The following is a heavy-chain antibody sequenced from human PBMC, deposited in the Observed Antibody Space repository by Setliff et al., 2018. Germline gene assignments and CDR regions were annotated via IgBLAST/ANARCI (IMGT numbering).Heavy chain of an antibody. CDR2: IYYSGGA. CDR1: GDSINHFF. CDR3: ARDASFGFDV. J-gene: IGHJ6*02. D-gene: IGHD2-2*01. Sequence: SETLSLTCSVSGDSINHFFWTWVRLSPGKGLEWIGFIYYSGGATYNPSLRGRASIAIGASKAHFSLDLRTVTTADTAVYYCARDASFGFDVWGPGITVTVSS. V-gene: IGHV4-59*01.